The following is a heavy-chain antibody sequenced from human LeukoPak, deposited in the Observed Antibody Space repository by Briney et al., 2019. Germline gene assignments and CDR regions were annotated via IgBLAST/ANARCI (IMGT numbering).Heavy chain of an antibody. V-gene: IGHV4-34*01. D-gene: IGHD5-18*01. Sequence: SETLSLTCAVYGGSFSGYYWSWIRQPPGKGLEWIGEINHSGSTNYNPSLKSRVTISVDTSKNQSSLKLSSVTAADTAVYYCARGKRGYSYGLDYWGQGTLVTVSS. J-gene: IGHJ4*02. CDR1: GGSFSGYY. CDR3: ARGKRGYSYGLDY. CDR2: INHSGST.